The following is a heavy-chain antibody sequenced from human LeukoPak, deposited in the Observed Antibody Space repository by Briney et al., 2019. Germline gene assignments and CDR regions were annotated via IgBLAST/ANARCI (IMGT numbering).Heavy chain of an antibody. CDR1: GFTVSSNY. CDR2: IYSGGST. CDR3: ARDTPAPYGMDV. V-gene: IGHV3-53*01. J-gene: IGHJ6*02. Sequence: PGGSLRLSCAASGFTVSSNYMSWVRQAPGKGLEWVSVIYSGGSTYYADSVKGRLTISRDNSKNTLYLQMNSLRAEDTAVYYCARDTPAPYGMDVWGQGTTVTVSS.